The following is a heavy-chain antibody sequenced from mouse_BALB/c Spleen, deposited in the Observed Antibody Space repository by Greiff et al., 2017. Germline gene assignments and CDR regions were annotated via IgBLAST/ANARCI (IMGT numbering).Heavy chain of an antibody. D-gene: IGHD2-3*01. CDR2: IDPYYGGT. J-gene: IGHJ2*01. CDR1: GYSFTGYN. V-gene: IGHV1S135*01. CDR3: AKGIYDGYLYYFDY. Sequence: EVQLQQSGTELEKPDASVKISCKASGYSFTGYNMNWVTQSHGKSLEWIGNIDPYYGGTSYKQNFKGKATLTVDKSSSTAYMQLKSLTSEDSAVYYCAKGIYDGYLYYFDYWGQGTTLTGAS.